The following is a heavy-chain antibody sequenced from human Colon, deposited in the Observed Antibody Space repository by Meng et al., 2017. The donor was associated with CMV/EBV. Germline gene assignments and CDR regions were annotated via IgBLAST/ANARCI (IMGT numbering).Heavy chain of an antibody. J-gene: IGHJ6*02. Sequence: SLKISCAASGFTFDDHAMHWVRQVPGKGPEWVAGITWNSETIAYGDSVKGRFTVSRDNAKTALYLQMNSLRSEDTALYYCAKDVGANFFYGLDVWGQGTTVIVSS. D-gene: IGHD1-26*01. CDR1: GFTFDDHA. CDR2: ITWNSETI. CDR3: AKDVGANFFYGLDV. V-gene: IGHV3-9*01.